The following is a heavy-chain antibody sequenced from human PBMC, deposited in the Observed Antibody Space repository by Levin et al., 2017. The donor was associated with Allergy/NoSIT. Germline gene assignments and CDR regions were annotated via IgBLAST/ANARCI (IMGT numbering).Heavy chain of an antibody. J-gene: IGHJ5*02. CDR2: IYYSGST. D-gene: IGHD6-19*01. Sequence: SQTLSLTCTVSGGSVSSGSYYWSWIRQPPGKGLEWIGYIYYSGSTNYNPSLKSRVTISVDTSKNQFSLKLSSVTAADTAVYYCARYGSSGWRSDGNWFDPWGQGTLVTVSS. CDR1: GGSVSSGSYY. CDR3: ARYGSSGWRSDGNWFDP. V-gene: IGHV4-61*01.